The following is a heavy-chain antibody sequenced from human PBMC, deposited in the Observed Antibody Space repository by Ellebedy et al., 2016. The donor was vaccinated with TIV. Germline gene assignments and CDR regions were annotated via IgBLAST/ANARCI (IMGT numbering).Heavy chain of an antibody. Sequence: MPSETLSLTCTVSGGSISTYYWSWNRQPPGQGLEWIGYIDYSGYTEYNPSLKSRVTISLDTSKDQFSLRLSSVTAADTAVYYCARGPLRYFDWVYYYHGMDVWGQGTTVTVSS. V-gene: IGHV4-59*08. D-gene: IGHD3-9*01. CDR2: IDYSGYT. J-gene: IGHJ6*02. CDR1: GGSISTYY. CDR3: ARGPLRYFDWVYYYHGMDV.